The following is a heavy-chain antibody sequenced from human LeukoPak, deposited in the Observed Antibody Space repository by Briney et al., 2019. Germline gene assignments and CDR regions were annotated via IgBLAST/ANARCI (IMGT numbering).Heavy chain of an antibody. D-gene: IGHD3-10*01. Sequence: ASVKVSRKVSGYTLTELSMHWVRQAPGKGLEWMGGFDPEDGGTIYAQKFQGRVTMTEDTSTDTAYMELSSLRSEDTAVYYCATSITMVRGVMSGWFDPWGQGTLVTVSS. CDR3: ATSITMVRGVMSGWFDP. J-gene: IGHJ5*02. V-gene: IGHV1-24*01. CDR1: GYTLTELS. CDR2: FDPEDGGT.